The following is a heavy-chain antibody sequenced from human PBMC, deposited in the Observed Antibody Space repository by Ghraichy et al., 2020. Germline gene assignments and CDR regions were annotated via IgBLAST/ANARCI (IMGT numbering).Heavy chain of an antibody. CDR1: GGSISSYY. D-gene: IGHD2-2*01. V-gene: IGHV4-59*01. J-gene: IGHJ6*03. Sequence: SETLSLTCTVSGGSISSYYWSWIRQPPGKGLEWIGYIYYSGSTNYNPSLKSRVTISVDTSKNQFSLKLSSVTAADTAVYYCARVASEGSAVEEVGHHYYYYMDVWGKGTTVTVSS. CDR3: ARVASEGSAVEEVGHHYYYYMDV. CDR2: IYYSGST.